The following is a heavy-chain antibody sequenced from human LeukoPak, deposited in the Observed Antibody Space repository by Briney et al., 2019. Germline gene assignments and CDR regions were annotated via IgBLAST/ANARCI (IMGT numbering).Heavy chain of an antibody. J-gene: IGHJ6*03. CDR3: ARGQSCSSTSCHFTTYYYMDV. CDR2: ISAYNGNT. V-gene: IGHV1-18*01. D-gene: IGHD2-2*01. CDR1: GYTFTSYG. Sequence: GASVKVSCKASGYTFTSYGISWVRQAPGQGLEWMGWISAYNGNTNYAQKLQGRVTMTTDTSTSTAYMELRSLRSDDTAVYYCARGQSCSSTSCHFTTYYYMDVWGKGTTVTVSS.